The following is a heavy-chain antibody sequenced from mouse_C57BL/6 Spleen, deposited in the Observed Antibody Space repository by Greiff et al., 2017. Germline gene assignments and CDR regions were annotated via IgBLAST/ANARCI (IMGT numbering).Heavy chain of an antibody. CDR3: ASGAYSTSFDY. J-gene: IGHJ2*01. Sequence: EVKLQESGPELVKPGASVKISCKASGYSFTGYYMNWVKQSPEKSLEWIGEINPSTGGTTYNQKFKAKATLTVDKSSSTAYMQLKSLTSEDSAVYYCASGAYSTSFDYWGQGTTLTVSS. D-gene: IGHD2-5*01. V-gene: IGHV1-42*01. CDR2: INPSTGGT. CDR1: GYSFTGYY.